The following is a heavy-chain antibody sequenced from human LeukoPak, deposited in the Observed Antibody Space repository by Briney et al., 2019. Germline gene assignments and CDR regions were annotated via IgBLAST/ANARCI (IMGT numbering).Heavy chain of an antibody. CDR1: GFTFSNAW. J-gene: IGHJ3*02. V-gene: IGHV3-15*01. CDR3: AKDHRVYVAFDI. CDR2: IKSKTDGGTT. D-gene: IGHD6-13*01. Sequence: GGSLRLSCAASGFTFSNAWMSWVRQAPGKGLEWVGRIKSKTDGGTTDYAAPVKGRFTISRDDSKNTLYLQMNSLKTEDTAVYYCAKDHRVYVAFDIWGQGTMVTVSS.